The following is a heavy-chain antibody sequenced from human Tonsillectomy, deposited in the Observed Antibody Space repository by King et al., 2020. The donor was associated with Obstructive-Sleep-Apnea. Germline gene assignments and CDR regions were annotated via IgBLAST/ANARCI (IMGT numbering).Heavy chain of an antibody. Sequence: VQLVESGGGVVQPGRPLRLSCAVSGFTFSSYAMHCVRQAPGKGLAWGAALSYEGSNKNYGDSVNGRFTIPRDNSNTTLFLQMNSLRAEDTALYYCAREDPIAAVRLRYYYGMDVWGQGTTVTVSS. CDR2: LSYEGSNK. J-gene: IGHJ6*02. CDR3: AREDPIAAVRLRYYYGMDV. D-gene: IGHD6-13*01. CDR1: GFTFSSYA. V-gene: IGHV3-30*04.